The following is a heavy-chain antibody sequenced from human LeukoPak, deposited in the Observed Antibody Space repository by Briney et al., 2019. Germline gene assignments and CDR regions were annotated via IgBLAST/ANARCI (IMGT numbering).Heavy chain of an antibody. CDR1: GLTFSNYA. D-gene: IGHD4-17*01. CDR3: AKITKATTPNY. J-gene: IGHJ4*02. Sequence: GGSLRLSCAASGLTFSNYAMNWVRQASGKGLEWVSGITDSGRKTYYADSVKGRFSISRDKSKSTVYLQMSDLRAEDTAVYYCAKITKATTPNYWGQGTLVTVSS. V-gene: IGHV3-23*01. CDR2: ITDSGRKT.